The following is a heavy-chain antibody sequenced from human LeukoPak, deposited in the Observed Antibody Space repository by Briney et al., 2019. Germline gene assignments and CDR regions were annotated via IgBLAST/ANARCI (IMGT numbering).Heavy chain of an antibody. CDR2: ISGSGGST. V-gene: IGHV3-23*01. J-gene: IGHJ4*02. CDR3: VKLRTGTATNFDY. CDR1: GFTFSSYA. Sequence: PGGSLRLSCAASGFTFSSYAMSWVRQAPGKGLEWVSAISGSGGSTYYADSVKGRFTISGDNSKNTLYLQMNSLRAEDTAVYYCVKLRTGTATNFDYWGQGTLVTVSS. D-gene: IGHD1-1*01.